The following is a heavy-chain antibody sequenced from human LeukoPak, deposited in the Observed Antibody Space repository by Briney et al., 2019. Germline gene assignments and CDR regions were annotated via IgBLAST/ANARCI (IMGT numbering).Heavy chain of an antibody. CDR1: GGSITSSSSYN. V-gene: IGHV4-39*01. Sequence: PETLSLTCTVSGGSITSSSSYNWGWIRQPPGKGLEWIGALHYSGSTYYNPSLQSRVTMSVDTSKNQFSLRLNSVTAADTAVYYCARLPTGYANWFDAWGQGTLVTVSS. CDR2: LHYSGST. CDR3: ARLPTGYANWFDA. D-gene: IGHD5-12*01. J-gene: IGHJ5*02.